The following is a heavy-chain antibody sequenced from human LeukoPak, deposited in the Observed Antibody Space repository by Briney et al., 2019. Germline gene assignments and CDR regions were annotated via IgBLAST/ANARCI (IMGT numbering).Heavy chain of an antibody. CDR2: ISGSGGST. V-gene: IGHV3-23*01. J-gene: IGHJ4*02. Sequence: GGSLRLSCAASGFTFSSYAMIWVRQAPGKGLEWVSGISGSGGSTFYADSLKGRFTISRDNSKNTLYLQMNSLRAEDTAAYYCAKDRIVGATTSSDYWGQGTLVTVSS. CDR3: AKDRIVGATTSSDY. CDR1: GFTFSSYA. D-gene: IGHD1-26*01.